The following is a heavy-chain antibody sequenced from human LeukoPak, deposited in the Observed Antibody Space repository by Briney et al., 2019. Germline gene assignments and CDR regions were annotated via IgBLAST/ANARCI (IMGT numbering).Heavy chain of an antibody. Sequence: GGSLRLSCAASGFTFSSYDMNWVRGATGGGLEWVSYFCRSGSTIYYADSVKGRFTISRDNSKNSQYLQMNSLRAKYTAVDYCARDISAFTAARYGMDVWGKGTTVTVSS. J-gene: IGHJ6*04. CDR2: FCRSGSTI. D-gene: IGHD6-13*01. V-gene: IGHV3-48*03. CDR1: GFTFSSYD. CDR3: ARDISAFTAARYGMDV.